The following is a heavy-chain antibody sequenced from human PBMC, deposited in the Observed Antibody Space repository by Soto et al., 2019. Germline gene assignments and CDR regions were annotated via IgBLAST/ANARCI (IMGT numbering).Heavy chain of an antibody. V-gene: IGHV3-30-3*01. CDR3: ARDDEGGSGCDLGY. J-gene: IGHJ4*02. Sequence: QVQLVESGGGVVQPGRYLRLSCAASGFTFSSYVMHWVRQTPGKGLEWVAFLSHDGNNKYYADSVKGRFTISRDNSENTLYLQMDSLRAEDTAVYYCARDDEGGSGCDLGYWGQGTLVTVSS. CDR2: LSHDGNNK. CDR1: GFTFSSYV. D-gene: IGHD1-26*01.